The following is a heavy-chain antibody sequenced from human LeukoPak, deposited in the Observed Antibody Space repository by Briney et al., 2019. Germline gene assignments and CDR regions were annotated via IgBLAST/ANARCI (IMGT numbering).Heavy chain of an antibody. V-gene: IGHV3-30*18. CDR2: ISYDGSNK. CDR3: AKGWYYYGSGSYLFDY. Sequence: GGSLRLSCAASGFTFSSYGMHWVRQAPGKGLEWVAVISYDGSNKYYADSVKGRFTISRDNSKNTLYLQMNSLRAEDTAVYYCAKGWYYYGSGSYLFDYWGQGTLVTVSS. CDR1: GFTFSSYG. J-gene: IGHJ4*02. D-gene: IGHD3-10*01.